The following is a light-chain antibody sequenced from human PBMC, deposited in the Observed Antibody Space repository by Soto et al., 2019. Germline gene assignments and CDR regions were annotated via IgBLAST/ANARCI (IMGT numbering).Light chain of an antibody. V-gene: IGKV3-20*01. Sequence: EIVLTQSPGTLSLSPGERATLSCRASQSLSSSQLAWYQQKPGQAPRLLIHDASSRATGISDRFTGSGSGTDFTLTINTLEPEDFEVYCCQQYGSSPRTFGLGAKGEI. J-gene: IGKJ1*01. CDR3: QQYGSSPRT. CDR1: QSLSSSQ. CDR2: DAS.